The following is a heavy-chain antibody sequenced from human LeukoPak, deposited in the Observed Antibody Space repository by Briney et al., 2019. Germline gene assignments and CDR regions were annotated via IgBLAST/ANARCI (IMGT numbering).Heavy chain of an antibody. CDR3: ARSLTTDAFDI. V-gene: IGHV3-74*01. J-gene: IGHJ3*02. D-gene: IGHD4-11*01. CDR2: INTDGSST. CDR1: GFTFSSYW. Sequence: GGSLRLSCAASGFTFSSYWMHWVRQAPGKGLVWVSRINTDGSSTSYADSVKGRFTISRDNAKNTLYLQMNSLRAEDTAVYYCARSLTTDAFDIWGQGTMVTVSS.